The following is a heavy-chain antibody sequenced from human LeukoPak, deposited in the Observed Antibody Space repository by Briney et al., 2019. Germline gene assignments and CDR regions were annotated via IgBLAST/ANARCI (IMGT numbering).Heavy chain of an antibody. CDR3: ARATLGFDP. CDR1: GFTFSSYA. V-gene: IGHV3-30*04. J-gene: IGHJ5*02. CDR2: ISYDGSNK. Sequence: PGGSLRLSCAASGFTFSSYAMHWVRQAPGKGLEWVAVISYDGSNKYYADSVKGRFTISRDNSKNTLYLQMNSLRAEDTAVYYCARATLGFDPWGQGTLVTVSS.